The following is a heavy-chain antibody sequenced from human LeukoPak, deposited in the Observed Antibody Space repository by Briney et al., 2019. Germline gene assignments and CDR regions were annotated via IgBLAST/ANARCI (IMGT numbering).Heavy chain of an antibody. Sequence: SVKVSCKASGGTFSSYAISWVRQAPGQGLEWMGGIIPIFGTANYAQKFQGRVTITADKSTGTAYMELSSLRSEDTAVYYCARVFEQLVPYDAFDIWGQGTMVTVSS. CDR2: IIPIFGTA. CDR1: GGTFSSYA. J-gene: IGHJ3*02. D-gene: IGHD6-13*01. V-gene: IGHV1-69*06. CDR3: ARVFEQLVPYDAFDI.